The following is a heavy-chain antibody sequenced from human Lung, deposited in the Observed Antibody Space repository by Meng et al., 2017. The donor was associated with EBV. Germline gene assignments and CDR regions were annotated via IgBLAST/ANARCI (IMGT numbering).Heavy chain of an antibody. CDR3: ARGGYILVPGVFDL. J-gene: IGHJ4*02. V-gene: IGHV1-8*01. CDR2: MNADSGDT. Sequence: QGRLVQSGAEVRKPGASVKVSCKASGYTFTNYDISWVRQTTGQGLEWMGWMNADSGDTVYAQGFQGRVTMTRDTSKNTAYLELSSLTSDDTGVYYCARGGYILVPGVFDLWGQGTLVTVSS. D-gene: IGHD2-2*01. CDR1: GYTFTNYD.